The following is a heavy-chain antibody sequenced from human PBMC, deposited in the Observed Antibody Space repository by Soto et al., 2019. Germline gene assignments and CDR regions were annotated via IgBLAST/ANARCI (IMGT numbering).Heavy chain of an antibody. J-gene: IGHJ4*02. D-gene: IGHD2-15*01. CDR1: GFTFSSYA. CDR2: ISYDENNK. V-gene: IGHV3-30*18. Sequence: VQLLESGGGLVQPGGSLRLSCAASGFTFSSYAMSWVRQAPGKGLEWVAVISYDENNKYYTDSVKGRFTISRDNSKKTLYLQMNSLRADDTAVYFCAKDLGYCSGGTCYSSPLDYWGQGTLVTVSS. CDR3: AKDLGYCSGGTCYSSPLDY.